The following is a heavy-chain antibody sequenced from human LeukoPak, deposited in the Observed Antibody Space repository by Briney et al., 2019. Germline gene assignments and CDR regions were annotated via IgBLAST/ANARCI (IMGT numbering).Heavy chain of an antibody. CDR2: IYHSGTT. CDR3: ARRICSSTSCYTGQFDY. Sequence: SETLSLTCAVSGYSISSGYYWGWIRQPPGKGLEWIGSIYHSGTTYYNPSLKSRVPISVDTSKNQFSLKLSSVTAADTAVYYCARRICSSTSCYTGQFDYWGQGTLVTVSS. CDR1: GYSISSGYY. J-gene: IGHJ4*02. D-gene: IGHD2-2*02. V-gene: IGHV4-38-2*01.